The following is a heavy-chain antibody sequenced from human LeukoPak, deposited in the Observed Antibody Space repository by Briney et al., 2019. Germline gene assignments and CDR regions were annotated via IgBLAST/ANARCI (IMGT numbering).Heavy chain of an antibody. CDR2: ISSSSSTI. V-gene: IGHV3-48*01. D-gene: IGHD1-7*01. J-gene: IGHJ4*02. Sequence: GGSLRLSRAASGFTFSSYSMNWVRQAPGKGLEWVSYISSSSSTIYYADSVKGRFTISRDNAKNSLYLQMNSLRAEDTAVYYCARVATGTTDYWGQGTLVTVSS. CDR1: GFTFSSYS. CDR3: ARVATGTTDY.